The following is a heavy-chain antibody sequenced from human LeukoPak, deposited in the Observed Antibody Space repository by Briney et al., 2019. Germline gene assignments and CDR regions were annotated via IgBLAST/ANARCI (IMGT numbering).Heavy chain of an antibody. CDR2: TSAYNGNK. CDR1: GYTFTSYG. J-gene: IGHJ3*02. V-gene: IGHV1-18*04. Sequence: ASVKVSCKASGYTFTSYGISWVRQAPGQGLDWMGWTSAYNGNKNYAQKLQGRVTMTTDTSTSTAYMELRSLRSDDTAVYYCASSIRLDAFDIWGQGTMVTVSS. D-gene: IGHD4-17*01. CDR3: ASSIRLDAFDI.